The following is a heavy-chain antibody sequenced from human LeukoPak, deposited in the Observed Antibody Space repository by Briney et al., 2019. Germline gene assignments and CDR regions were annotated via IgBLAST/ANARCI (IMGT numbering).Heavy chain of an antibody. CDR1: GFTFSRYW. V-gene: IGHV3-74*01. CDR2: INSDGSST. D-gene: IGHD6-13*01. J-gene: IGHJ4*02. CDR3: ATNAATVAAGNFFDY. Sequence: TGGSLRLSCAASGFTFSRYWMHWVRQAPGKGLVWVSLINSDGSSTSYADSVKGRFTISRDNAKNTLYLEVSSLRVEDTAVYYCATNAATVAAGNFFDYWGQGTLVTVSS.